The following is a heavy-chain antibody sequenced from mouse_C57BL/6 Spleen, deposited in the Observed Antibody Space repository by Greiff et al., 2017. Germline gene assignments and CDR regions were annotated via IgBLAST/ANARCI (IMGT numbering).Heavy chain of an antibody. CDR3: ARYYGGSLTIDY. D-gene: IGHD1-2*01. Sequence: EVMLVESGGGLVQPGGSLSLSCAASGFTFTDYYMSWVRQPPGKALEWLGFIRNTANGYTTEYSASVKGRFTISRDNSQSILYLQMNALRAEDSATYYCARYYGGSLTIDYWGQGTTLTVSS. V-gene: IGHV7-3*01. J-gene: IGHJ2*01. CDR1: GFTFTDYY. CDR2: IRNTANGYTT.